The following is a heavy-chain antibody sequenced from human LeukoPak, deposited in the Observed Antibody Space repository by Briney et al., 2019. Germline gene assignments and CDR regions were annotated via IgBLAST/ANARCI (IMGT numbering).Heavy chain of an antibody. CDR2: ISLDGGST. J-gene: IGHJ5*02. V-gene: IGHV3-43D*03. CDR3: ASHPFSSVNTNWFDP. Sequence: GGSLRLSCAASGFTFDDYAMHWVRQAPGKGLEWVSLISLDGGSTYYADSVKGRFTISRDNSKNSLYLQMNSLRAEDTAVYYCASHPFSSVNTNWFDPWGQGTLVTVSS. CDR1: GFTFDDYA. D-gene: IGHD2-15*01.